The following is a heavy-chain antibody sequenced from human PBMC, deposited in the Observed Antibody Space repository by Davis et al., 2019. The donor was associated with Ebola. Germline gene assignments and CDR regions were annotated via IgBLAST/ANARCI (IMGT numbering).Heavy chain of an antibody. J-gene: IGHJ4*02. CDR3: AILSFDY. CDR1: GFTFSSYA. V-gene: IGHV3-30-3*01. Sequence: PGGSLRLSCAASGFTFSSYAMHWVRQAPGKGLEWVAVISYDGSNKYYADSVKGRFTISRDNSKNTLYLQMNNLRAEDTAVYYCAILSFDYWGQGTLVTVSS. CDR2: ISYDGSNK.